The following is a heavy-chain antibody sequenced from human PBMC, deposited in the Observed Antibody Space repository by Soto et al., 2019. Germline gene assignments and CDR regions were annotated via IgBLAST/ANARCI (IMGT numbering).Heavy chain of an antibody. CDR2: ISAYNGNT. V-gene: IGHV1-18*01. Sequence: ASVKVSCKASGYSFATAGVSWVRQAPGQGLGWMGWISAYNGNTNYDRKLQDRVTMTTNTSTRTAYLELRSLRSGDTAVYYCARAGQYDDSSVYANWGQGTLVTVSS. CDR1: GYSFATAG. D-gene: IGHD3-22*01. J-gene: IGHJ4*02. CDR3: ARAGQYDDSSVYAN.